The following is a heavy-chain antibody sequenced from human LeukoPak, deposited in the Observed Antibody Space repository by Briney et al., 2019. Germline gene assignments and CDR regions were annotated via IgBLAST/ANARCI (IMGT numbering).Heavy chain of an antibody. Sequence: GGSLRLSCAAPGFIFSRYGMHWVRQAPGKGLEWVAFIRSDGRNEYYGDSVKGRFTISRDNSKNPLYLQMNSLRPEDTAVYYCANICTSTSCYPALDAFDFWGQGTMVTVSS. D-gene: IGHD2-2*01. V-gene: IGHV3-30*02. CDR2: IRSDGRNE. CDR1: GFIFSRYG. CDR3: ANICTSTSCYPALDAFDF. J-gene: IGHJ3*01.